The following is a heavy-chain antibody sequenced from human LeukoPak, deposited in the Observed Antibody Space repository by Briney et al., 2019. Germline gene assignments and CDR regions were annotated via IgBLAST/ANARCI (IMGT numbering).Heavy chain of an antibody. CDR1: GDSNSSYY. Sequence: PSETLSLTCTVSGDSNSSYYWSWIRQPPGKGLEWIANIHYSGTTNYNPSLKSRVTISIDTSENQFSLRLSSVTATDTAVYYCVKAAPGPHDAFDIWGQGTMVTVSS. CDR3: VKAAPGPHDAFDI. CDR2: IHYSGTT. J-gene: IGHJ3*02. D-gene: IGHD6-13*01. V-gene: IGHV4-59*08.